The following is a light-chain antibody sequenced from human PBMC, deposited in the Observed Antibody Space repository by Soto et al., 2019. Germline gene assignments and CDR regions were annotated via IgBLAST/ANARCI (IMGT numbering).Light chain of an antibody. CDR3: QQYGSSPPCT. CDR1: QSVSSSY. Sequence: EIVMTQSPATLSVSPGEGATLSCRASQSVSSSYLAWYQQKPGQAPRLLIYGASSRATGIPDRFSGSGSGTDFTLTISRLEPEDFAVYYCQQYGSSPPCTFGQGTKVDIK. V-gene: IGKV3-20*01. J-gene: IGKJ1*01. CDR2: GAS.